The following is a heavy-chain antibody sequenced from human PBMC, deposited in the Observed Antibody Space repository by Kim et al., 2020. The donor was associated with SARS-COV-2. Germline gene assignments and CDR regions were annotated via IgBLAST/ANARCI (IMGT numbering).Heavy chain of an antibody. Sequence: SETLYLTCTVSGGSISSYYWSWIRQPPGKGLEWIGYIYYSGSTNYNPSLKSRVTISVDTSKNQFSLKLSSVTAADTAVYYCARGSGYSSGWYPYWGQGT. J-gene: IGHJ4*02. CDR2: IYYSGST. CDR3: ARGSGYSSGWYPY. V-gene: IGHV4-59*01. CDR1: GGSISSYY. D-gene: IGHD6-19*01.